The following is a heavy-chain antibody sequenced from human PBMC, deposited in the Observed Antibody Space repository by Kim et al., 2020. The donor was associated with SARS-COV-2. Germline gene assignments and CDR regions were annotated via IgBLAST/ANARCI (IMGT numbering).Heavy chain of an antibody. CDR2: INHSGST. Sequence: SETLSLTCAVYGGSFSGYYWSWIRQPPGKGLEWIGEINHSGSTNYNPSLKSRVTISVDTSKNQFSLKLSSVTAADTAVYYCARGGESTSGYGMAWCDPWG. J-gene: IGHJ5*02. D-gene: IGHD6-13*01. CDR3: ARGGESTSGYGMAWCDP. CDR1: GGSFSGYY. V-gene: IGHV4-34*01.